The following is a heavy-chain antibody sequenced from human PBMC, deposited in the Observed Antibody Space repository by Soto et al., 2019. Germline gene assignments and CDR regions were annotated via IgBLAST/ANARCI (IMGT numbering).Heavy chain of an antibody. CDR2: ISWNSGNI. CDR1: GFTFSSYA. CDR3: AKDVGGGSAYRPGYYMDV. Sequence: QPGGSLRLSCAASGFTFSSYAMSWVRQAPGKGLEWVSGISWNSGNIAYAASVKGRFTISRDNAKNSLYLQMNSLRAEDTASYYCAKDVGGGSAYRPGYYMDVWGKGTTVTVSS. D-gene: IGHD3-16*01. J-gene: IGHJ6*03. V-gene: IGHV3-9*01.